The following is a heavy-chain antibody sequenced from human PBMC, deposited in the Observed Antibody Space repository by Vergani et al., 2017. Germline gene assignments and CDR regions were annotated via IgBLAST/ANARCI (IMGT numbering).Heavy chain of an antibody. D-gene: IGHD2-2*02. V-gene: IGHV3-23*01. CDR3: AKDLRPGYCSSTSCYNPDGWFDP. J-gene: IGHJ5*02. CDR2: ISGSGGST. Sequence: EVQLLESGGGLVQPGGSLRLSCAASGFTFSSYAMSWVRQAPGKGLEWGSAISGSGGSTYYADSVKGRFTISRDNSKNTLYLQMNSLRAEDTAVYYCAKDLRPGYCSSTSCYNPDGWFDPWGQGTLVTVSS. CDR1: GFTFSSYA.